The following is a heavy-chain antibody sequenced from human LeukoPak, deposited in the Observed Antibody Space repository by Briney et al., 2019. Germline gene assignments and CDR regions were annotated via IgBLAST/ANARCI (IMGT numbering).Heavy chain of an antibody. D-gene: IGHD5-18*01. CDR1: GYTFTGYY. CDR3: AVIQLWLLDAFDI. CDR2: INPNSGGT. J-gene: IGHJ3*02. V-gene: IGHV1-2*02. Sequence: ASVKVSCKASGYTFTGYYMHWVRQAPGQGLEWMGWINPNSGGTNYAQKFQGRVTMTRDTSISTAYMELSRLRSGDTAVYYCAVIQLWLLDAFDIWGQGTMVTVSS.